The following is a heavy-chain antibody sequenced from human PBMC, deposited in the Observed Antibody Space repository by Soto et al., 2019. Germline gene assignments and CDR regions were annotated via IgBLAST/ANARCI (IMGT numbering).Heavy chain of an antibody. CDR1: GYSFTSYW. CDR2: IYPGDSDT. J-gene: IGHJ6*02. D-gene: IGHD3-10*01. Sequence: PGESLKISCKGSGYSFTSYWIGWVRQMPGKGLEWMGIIYPGDSDTRYSPSFQGQVTISADKSISTAYLQWSSLKASDTAMYYCARRTGVRGVIIPTVGGGMDVWGQGTTVTVSS. CDR3: ARRTGVRGVIIPTVGGGMDV. V-gene: IGHV5-51*01.